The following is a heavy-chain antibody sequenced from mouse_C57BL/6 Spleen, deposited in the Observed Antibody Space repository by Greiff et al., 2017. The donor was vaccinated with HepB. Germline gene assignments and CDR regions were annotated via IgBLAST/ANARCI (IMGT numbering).Heavy chain of an antibody. D-gene: IGHD1-1*02. CDR1: GFTFSDYS. J-gene: IGHJ1*03. Sequence: EVKLMESEGGLVQPGSSMKLSCTASGFTFSDYSMAWVRQVPEKGLEWVANINYDGSSTYYLDSLKSRFIISRDNAKNILYLQMSSLKSEDTATYYCARGGPYWYFDGWGTGTTVTVSS. V-gene: IGHV5-16*01. CDR2: INYDGSST. CDR3: ARGGPYWYFDG.